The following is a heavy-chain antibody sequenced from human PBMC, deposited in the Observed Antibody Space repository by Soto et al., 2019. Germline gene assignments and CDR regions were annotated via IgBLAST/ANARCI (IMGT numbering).Heavy chain of an antibody. CDR3: ASVARVGATDGYYYGMDV. Sequence: SVKVSCKAAGGTFSSYAISWVRQAAGEGLEWMGGIIPIFGTANYAQKFQGRVTITADESTGTAYMELSSLRSEDTAVYYCASVARVGATDGYYYGMDVWGQGTTVTVSS. CDR2: IIPIFGTA. CDR1: GGTFSSYA. J-gene: IGHJ6*02. V-gene: IGHV1-69*13. D-gene: IGHD1-26*01.